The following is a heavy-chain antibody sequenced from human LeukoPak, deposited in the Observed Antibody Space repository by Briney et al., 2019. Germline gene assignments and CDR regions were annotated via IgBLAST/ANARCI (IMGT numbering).Heavy chain of an antibody. D-gene: IGHD3-10*01. CDR3: ARTAYYYGPGSYRADY. J-gene: IGHJ4*02. CDR1: GFTFSSYS. Sequence: GGSLRLSCAASGFTFSSYSMNWVRQAPGKGLEWVSSISSSSSYIYYADSVKGRFTISRDNAKNSLYLQMNSLRAEDTAVYYCARTAYYYGPGSYRADYWGQGTLVTVSS. V-gene: IGHV3-21*04. CDR2: ISSSSSYI.